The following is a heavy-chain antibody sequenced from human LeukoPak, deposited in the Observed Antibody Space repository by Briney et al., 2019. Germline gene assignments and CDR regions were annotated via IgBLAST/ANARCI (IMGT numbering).Heavy chain of an antibody. Sequence: GASVKVSCKASGYTFTGYYMHWVRQAPGQGLEWMGWINPNSGGTNYAQKFQGWVTMTRDTSISTAYMELSRLRSDDTAVYYCARGYCSGGSCYAHDYWGQGTLVTDSS. D-gene: IGHD2-15*01. J-gene: IGHJ4*02. CDR1: GYTFTGYY. CDR3: ARGYCSGGSCYAHDY. CDR2: INPNSGGT. V-gene: IGHV1-2*04.